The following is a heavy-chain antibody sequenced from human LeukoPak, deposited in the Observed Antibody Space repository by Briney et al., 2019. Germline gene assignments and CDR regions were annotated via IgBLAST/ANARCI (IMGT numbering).Heavy chain of an antibody. V-gene: IGHV4-34*01. CDR1: GGSFSDYY. CDR2: INHSGST. D-gene: IGHD6-13*01. CDR3: ARDPYSSSWYY. J-gene: IGHJ4*02. Sequence: PSETLSLTCAVYGGSFSDYYWSWIRQPPGKGLEWIGEINHSGSTNYNPSLKSRVTISVDTSKNQFSLKLSSVTAADTAVYYCARDPYSSSWYYWGQGTLVTVSS.